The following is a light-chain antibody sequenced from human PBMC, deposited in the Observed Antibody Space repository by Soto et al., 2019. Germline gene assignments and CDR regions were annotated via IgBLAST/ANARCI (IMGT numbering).Light chain of an antibody. V-gene: IGLV2-14*01. CDR1: SSDVGGYNY. Sequence: QSALTQPASVSGSPGQSITISCTGTSSDVGGYNYVSWYQHHPGKAPRFMIYEVTNRAPGVSNRFSGSKSGNTASLTISGLQAEDEADYYCSSYTSSSTPWVFGGGTKVTVL. CDR2: EVT. J-gene: IGLJ3*02. CDR3: SSYTSSSTPWV.